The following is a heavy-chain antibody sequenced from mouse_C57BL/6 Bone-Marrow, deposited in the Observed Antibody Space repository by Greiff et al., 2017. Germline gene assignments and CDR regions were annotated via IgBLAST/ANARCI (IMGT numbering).Heavy chain of an antibody. CDR3: ARNYGGYPYAMDY. CDR1: GFSLTSYG. D-gene: IGHD2-3*01. Sequence: VKLVESGPGLVQPSQSLSITCTVSGFSLTSYGVHWVRQSPGKGLEWLGVIWSGGSTDYNAAFISRLSISKDNSKSQVFFKMNSLQADDTAIYYCARNYGGYPYAMDYWGQGTSVTVSS. V-gene: IGHV2-2*01. J-gene: IGHJ4*01. CDR2: IWSGGST.